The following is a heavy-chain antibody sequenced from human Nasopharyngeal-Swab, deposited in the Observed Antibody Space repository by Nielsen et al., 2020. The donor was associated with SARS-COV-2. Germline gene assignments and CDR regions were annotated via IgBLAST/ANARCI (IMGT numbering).Heavy chain of an antibody. D-gene: IGHD3-10*01. V-gene: IGHV3-74*01. CDR3: ARDPPLWFGELLLGLYYFDY. CDR2: INPEGTRT. CDR1: GFTFSRYW. J-gene: IGHJ4*02. Sequence: GESLKISCAASGFTFSRYWMHWVRQAPGKGLVRVSRINPEGTRTDYADSVKGRFTISRDNAKNSLYLQMNSLRAEDTAVYYCARDPPLWFGELLLGLYYFDYWGQGTLVTVSS.